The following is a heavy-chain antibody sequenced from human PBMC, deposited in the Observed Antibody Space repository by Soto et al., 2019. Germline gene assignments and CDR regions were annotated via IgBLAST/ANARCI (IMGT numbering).Heavy chain of an antibody. CDR3: ATGGHNDGYNFYHGMDV. J-gene: IGHJ6*02. CDR2: VIPLFDTA. V-gene: IGHV1-69*01. Sequence: QVQVVQSGAEVKKPGSSVKVSCKVSGGIFTNNAISWVRQAPGQGLEWLGGVIPLFDTAYYAQIFRGRLRIYAEGATTTAYMELSGLTSADTAVYFCATGGHNDGYNFYHGMDVWGQGTTVTVS. D-gene: IGHD5-18*01. CDR1: GGIFTNNA.